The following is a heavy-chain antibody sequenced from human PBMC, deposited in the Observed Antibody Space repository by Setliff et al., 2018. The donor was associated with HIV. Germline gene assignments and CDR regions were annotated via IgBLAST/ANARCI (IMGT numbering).Heavy chain of an antibody. V-gene: IGHV1-2*06. D-gene: IGHD5-18*01. Sequence: ASVKVSCKASGYTFTGYYMHWVRQAPGQGLEWMGRINPNSGGTNYEQKFQGRVTMTRDESTGTAYMDLTRLRVDDTAIYYCARGTWMQARWWFDSWGQGTQVTVSS. CDR1: GYTFTGYY. CDR2: INPNSGGT. J-gene: IGHJ5*01. CDR3: ARGTWMQARWWFDS.